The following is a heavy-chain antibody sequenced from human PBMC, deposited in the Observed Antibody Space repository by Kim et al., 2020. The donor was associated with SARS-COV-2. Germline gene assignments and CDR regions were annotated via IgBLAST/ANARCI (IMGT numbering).Heavy chain of an antibody. D-gene: IGHD3-10*01. J-gene: IGHJ4*02. CDR3: ARGLVTMVRGVIITGFDY. CDR1: GGSISSGGYY. Sequence: SETLSLTCTVSGGSISSGGYYWSWIRQHPGKGLEWIGYIYYSGSTYYNPSLKSRVTISVDTSKNQFSLKLSSVTAADTAVYYCARGLVTMVRGVIITGFDYWGQGTLVTVSS. V-gene: IGHV4-31*03. CDR2: IYYSGST.